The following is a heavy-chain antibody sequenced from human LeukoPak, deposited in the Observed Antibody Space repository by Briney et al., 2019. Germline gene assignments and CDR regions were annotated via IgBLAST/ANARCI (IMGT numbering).Heavy chain of an antibody. V-gene: IGHV3-23*01. D-gene: IGHD6-19*01. CDR3: AKHAQGEYNSGWYYFDY. CDR1: GFTFSSYA. J-gene: IGHJ4*02. CDR2: ISGSGGST. Sequence: PGGSLRLSCGASGFTFSSYAMSWVRQAPGKGLEWVSFISGSGGSTYHADSVRGRFTISRDNSKNTLYLQMNSLRAEDTAVYYCAKHAQGEYNSGWYYFDYWGQGTLVTVSS.